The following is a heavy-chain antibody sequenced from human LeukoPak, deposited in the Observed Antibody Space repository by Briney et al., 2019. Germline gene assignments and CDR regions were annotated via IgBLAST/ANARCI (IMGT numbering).Heavy chain of an antibody. J-gene: IGHJ4*02. CDR3: ARGEYGLFDY. Sequence: IPSQTLSLTCTVSGGSISGGSYYWSWIPQPPGKGLEWIGYIYYSGSTKYNLSLKSRVTISVDTSKNPLSLKLSSVTAADTAVYYCARGEYGLFDYWGQGTLVTVSS. CDR1: GGSISGGSYY. CDR2: IYYSGST. V-gene: IGHV4-61*01. D-gene: IGHD2/OR15-2a*01.